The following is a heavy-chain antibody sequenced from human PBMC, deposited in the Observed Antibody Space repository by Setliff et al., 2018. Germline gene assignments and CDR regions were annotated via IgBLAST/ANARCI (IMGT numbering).Heavy chain of an antibody. J-gene: IGHJ4*02. V-gene: IGHV4-39*01. CDR3: ARTGTYRYFDY. CDR2: IHYSGTT. CDR1: GESIRSNNW. D-gene: IGHD1-26*01. Sequence: SETLSLTCTVSGESIRSNNWWNWVRQPPGKGLEWIGRIHYSGTTYYNASLKSRVTMSVDTSKNQFSLNLSSVTAADTAVYYCARTGTYRYFDYWGQGALVTVSS.